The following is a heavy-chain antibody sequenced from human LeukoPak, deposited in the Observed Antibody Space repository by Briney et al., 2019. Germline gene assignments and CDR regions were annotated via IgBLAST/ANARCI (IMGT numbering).Heavy chain of an antibody. Sequence: GTSLRLSCRASGFRFSGYAMQWVRQAPGKGLEWVALISDDGTFSDHRDSVKGRFIISRDNSKNALYLQMNSLRAEDTAVYYCAKDLLTGNDAFDIWGQGTMVTVSS. J-gene: IGHJ3*02. D-gene: IGHD7-27*01. CDR2: ISDDGTFS. CDR1: GFRFSGYA. V-gene: IGHV3-30*04. CDR3: AKDLLTGNDAFDI.